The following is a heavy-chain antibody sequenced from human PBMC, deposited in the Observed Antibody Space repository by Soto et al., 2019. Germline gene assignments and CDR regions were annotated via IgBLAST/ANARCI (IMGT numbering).Heavy chain of an antibody. V-gene: IGHV3-23*01. J-gene: IGHJ6*02. CDR1: GFTFSSYA. Sequence: GGSLRLSCAASGFTFSSYAMSWVRQAPGKGLEWVSAISGSGGSTYYADSVKGRFTISRDNSKNTLYLQMNSLRAEDTAVYYCAKVGAAGTGNYYYYYGMDVWGQGTTVTVSS. CDR2: ISGSGGST. CDR3: AKVGAAGTGNYYYYYGMDV. D-gene: IGHD6-13*01.